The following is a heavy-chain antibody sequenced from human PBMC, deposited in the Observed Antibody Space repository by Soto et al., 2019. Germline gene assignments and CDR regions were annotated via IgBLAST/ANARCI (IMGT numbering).Heavy chain of an antibody. V-gene: IGHV4-59*01. CDR2: IYYSGST. CDR3: ARAPYDYVWESYRSNWFDP. Sequence: SETLSLTCTVSGGSISSYYWSWIRQPPGKGLEWIGYIYYSGSTNYNPSLKSRVTISVDTSKNQFSLKLSSVTAADTAVYYCARAPYDYVWESYRSNWFDPWGQGTLVTVSS. J-gene: IGHJ5*02. CDR1: GGSISSYY. D-gene: IGHD3-16*02.